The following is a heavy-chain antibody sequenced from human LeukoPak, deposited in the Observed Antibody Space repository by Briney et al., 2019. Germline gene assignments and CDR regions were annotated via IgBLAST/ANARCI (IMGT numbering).Heavy chain of an antibody. V-gene: IGHV3-48*04. J-gene: IGHJ4*02. Sequence: GGSLRLSCAASGFTFSSYWMSWVRQAPGKGLEWVPYISSSDSTIYYADSVKGRFTISRDNAKNSLYLQMNSLRAGDTAVYYCARTIEMATISYFDYWGQGTLVTVSS. CDR3: ARTIEMATISYFDY. CDR1: GFTFSSYW. CDR2: ISSSDSTI. D-gene: IGHD5-24*01.